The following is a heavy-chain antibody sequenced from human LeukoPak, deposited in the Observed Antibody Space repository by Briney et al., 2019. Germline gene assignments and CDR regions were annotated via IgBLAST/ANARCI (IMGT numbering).Heavy chain of an antibody. D-gene: IGHD4-23*01. CDR3: ARISTVVTVDY. J-gene: IGHJ4*02. V-gene: IGHV4-38-2*02. CDR2: IYHSGST. CDR1: GYSISSGYY. Sequence: SETLSLTCTVSGYSISSGYYWGWIRQPPGKGLEWIGSIYHSGSTYYNPSLKSRVTISVDTSKNQFSLKLSSVTAADTAVYYCARISTVVTVDYWGQGTLVTVSS.